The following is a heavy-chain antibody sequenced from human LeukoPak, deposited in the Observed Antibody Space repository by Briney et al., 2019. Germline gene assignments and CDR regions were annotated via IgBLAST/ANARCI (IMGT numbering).Heavy chain of an antibody. CDR1: GGSISNYY. Sequence: PSETLSLTCTVSGGSISNYYWTWIRQPAGKGLEWIGRIYTSGGTNYNPSLKSRVTMSVDTSTNRFSLKLSSVTAADTAMYYCARAAEYSSGWYPFDFWGQGILVTVSA. D-gene: IGHD6-19*01. J-gene: IGHJ4*02. CDR2: IYTSGGT. V-gene: IGHV4-4*07. CDR3: ARAAEYSSGWYPFDF.